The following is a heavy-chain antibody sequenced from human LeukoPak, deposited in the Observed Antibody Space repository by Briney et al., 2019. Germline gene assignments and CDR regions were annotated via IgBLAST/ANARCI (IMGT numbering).Heavy chain of an antibody. CDR3: ARDKPTMYSGSYRQTYYYYGMDV. Sequence: PGGSLTLSCGASGFTFSIYSMNWVRQAPGKGLEWVSSINCSSNYILYADSVKGRFTISRDNAKNSLYLQMNSLRAEDTAVYYCARDKPTMYSGSYRQTYYYYGMDVWGQGTTVIVSS. J-gene: IGHJ6*02. V-gene: IGHV3-21*01. D-gene: IGHD1-26*01. CDR1: GFTFSIYS. CDR2: INCSSNYI.